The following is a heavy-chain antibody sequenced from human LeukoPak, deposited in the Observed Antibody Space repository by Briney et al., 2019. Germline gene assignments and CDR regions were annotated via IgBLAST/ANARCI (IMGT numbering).Heavy chain of an antibody. CDR1: GYTFTSYD. V-gene: IGHV1-8*01. Sequence: ASVKVSCKASGYTFTSYDINWVRQATGQGLEWMGWMNPNSGNTGYAQKFQGRVTMTRNTSISTAYMELSSLRSEDTAVYYCARGGGVLWFGEGGKWFDPWGQGTLVTVSS. D-gene: IGHD3-10*01. J-gene: IGHJ5*02. CDR3: ARGGGVLWFGEGGKWFDP. CDR2: MNPNSGNT.